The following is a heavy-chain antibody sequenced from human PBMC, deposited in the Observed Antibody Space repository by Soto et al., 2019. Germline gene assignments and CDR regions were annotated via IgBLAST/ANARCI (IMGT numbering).Heavy chain of an antibody. V-gene: IGHV1-69*02. D-gene: IGHD4-4*01. CDR2: IIPILGIA. Sequence: QVQLVQSGAEVKKPGSSVKVSCKASGGTFSSYTISWVRQAPGQGLEWMGRIIPILGIANYAQKFQGRVRITADKSTSTAYMELSSLRSEDTAVYYCASYRKRGYDYWGQGTLVTVSS. CDR1: GGTFSSYT. J-gene: IGHJ4*02. CDR3: ASYRKRGYDY.